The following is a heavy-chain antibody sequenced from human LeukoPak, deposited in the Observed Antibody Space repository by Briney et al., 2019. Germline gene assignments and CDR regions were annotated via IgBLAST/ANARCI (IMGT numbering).Heavy chain of an antibody. V-gene: IGHV3-30-3*01. CDR2: ISYDGSNK. J-gene: IGHJ3*02. Sequence: SLTLSCTASGFTFSSYAMHWIRQPPGKGLEWVAVISYDGSNKYYADSVKGRFTISRDNSENTLYLQMNSLRAEDTAVYYCARDHAIVVVPAAPSGAFDIWGQGTMVTVSS. CDR3: ARDHAIVVVPAAPSGAFDI. D-gene: IGHD2-2*01. CDR1: GFTFSSYA.